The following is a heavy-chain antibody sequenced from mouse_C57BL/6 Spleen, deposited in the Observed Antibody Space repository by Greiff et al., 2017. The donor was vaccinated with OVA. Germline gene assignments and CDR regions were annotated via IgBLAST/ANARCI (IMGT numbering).Heavy chain of an antibody. CDR2: IYPYNGVS. Sequence: LVESGPELVKPGASVKISCKASGYSFTGYYMHWVKQSHGNILDWIGYIYPYNGVSSYNQKFKGKATLTVDKSSSTAYMELRSLTSEDSAVYYCARGDYGSSYNYFDYWGQGTTLTVSS. V-gene: IGHV1-31*01. J-gene: IGHJ2*01. CDR1: GYSFTGYY. D-gene: IGHD1-1*01. CDR3: ARGDYGSSYNYFDY.